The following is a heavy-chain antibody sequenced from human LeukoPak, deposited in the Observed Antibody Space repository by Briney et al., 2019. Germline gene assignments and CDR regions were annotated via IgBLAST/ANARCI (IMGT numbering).Heavy chain of an antibody. V-gene: IGHV4-34*01. CDR1: GGSIGSYH. Sequence: SETLSLTCSVSGGSIGSYHWSWIRQPPGKGLEWIGEINHSGSTNYNPSLKSRVTISVDTSKNQFSLKLSSVTAADTAVYYCARVTGYYYYYYGMDVWGQGTTVTVSS. CDR2: INHSGST. D-gene: IGHD3-9*01. J-gene: IGHJ6*02. CDR3: ARVTGYYYYYYGMDV.